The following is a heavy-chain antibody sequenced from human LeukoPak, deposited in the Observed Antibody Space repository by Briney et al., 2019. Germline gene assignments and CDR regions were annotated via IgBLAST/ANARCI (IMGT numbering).Heavy chain of an antibody. CDR3: ARGVGVVASIDY. CDR2: LYYSGST. J-gene: IGHJ4*02. D-gene: IGHD2-15*01. Sequence: SETLSLTCTVSGGSISRYYWSWIRRPPGKGLEWIGYLYYSGSTNYNPSLKSRVTISVDTSKNQFSLKLSSVTAADTAMYYCARGVGVVASIDYWGQGTLVTVSS. V-gene: IGHV4-59*01. CDR1: GGSISRYY.